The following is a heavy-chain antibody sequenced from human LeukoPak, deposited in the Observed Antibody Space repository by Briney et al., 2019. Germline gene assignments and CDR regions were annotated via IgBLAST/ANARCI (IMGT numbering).Heavy chain of an antibody. J-gene: IGHJ4*02. V-gene: IGHV3-43*01. D-gene: IGHD5-12*01. Sequence: PGGSLRLSCAASGFTFDDYSMHWVRHRPGKDLQWVSLITWDGGSTFYVDSVKGRFTISRDNSRESLSLQMNGLSTDDTGLYYCVRERDRVIDYWGQGTLVTVSS. CDR2: ITWDGGST. CDR1: GFTFDDYS. CDR3: VRERDRVIDY.